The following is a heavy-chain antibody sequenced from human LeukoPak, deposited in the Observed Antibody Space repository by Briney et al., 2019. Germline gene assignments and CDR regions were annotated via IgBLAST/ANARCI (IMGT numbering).Heavy chain of an antibody. CDR3: AKDPQWDVDRYGSGSYYLY. CDR1: GFTFSSYS. V-gene: IGHV3-23*01. Sequence: GGSLRLSCAASGFTFSSYSMNWVRQAPGKGLEWVSAISSRGITSYYAYSVKGRFTISRDNSNNTLFLQMNSLRAEDTAVYYCAKDPQWDVDRYGSGSYYLYWGQGTLVTVSS. J-gene: IGHJ4*02. D-gene: IGHD3-10*01. CDR2: ISSRGITS.